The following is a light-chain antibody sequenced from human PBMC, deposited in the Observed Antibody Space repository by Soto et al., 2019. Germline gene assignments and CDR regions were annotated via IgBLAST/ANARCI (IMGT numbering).Light chain of an antibody. Sequence: EIVMTQSPANLSVSPGERATLSCRASQSVSSNLAWYQQKPGQGPRLLIYGASTRATSIPASFSGNGSGTEFTLTINSLQSEDFAVYYCQQYNKWPPYIFGQGNKLEIK. CDR1: QSVSSN. CDR3: QQYNKWPPYI. CDR2: GAS. V-gene: IGKV3-15*01. J-gene: IGKJ2*01.